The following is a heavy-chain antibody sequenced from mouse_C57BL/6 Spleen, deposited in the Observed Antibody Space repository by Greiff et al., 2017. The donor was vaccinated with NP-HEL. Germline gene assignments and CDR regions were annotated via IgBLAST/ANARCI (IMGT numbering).Heavy chain of an antibody. J-gene: IGHJ2*01. D-gene: IGHD2-5*01. Sequence: EVQLVESGGGLVKPGGSLKLSCAASGFTFSDYGMHWVRQAPEKGLEWVAYISSGSSTIYYADTVKGRFTISRDNAKNTLFLQMTSLRSEDTAMYYCATYSNLYFDYWGQGTTLTVSS. CDR2: ISSGSSTI. CDR1: GFTFSDYG. CDR3: ATYSNLYFDY. V-gene: IGHV5-17*01.